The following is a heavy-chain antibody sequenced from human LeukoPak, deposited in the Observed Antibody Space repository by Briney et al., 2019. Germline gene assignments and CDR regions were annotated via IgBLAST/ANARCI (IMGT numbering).Heavy chain of an antibody. CDR1: GFTFSSYA. CDR2: IKQDGSEK. J-gene: IGHJ1*01. D-gene: IGHD3-3*01. CDR3: ARERFLEWLLPPLVYFQH. Sequence: PGGSLRLSCAASGFTFSSYAMSWVRQAPGKGLEWVANIKQDGSEKYYVDSVKGRFTISRDNAKNSLYLQMNSLRAEDTAVYYCARERFLEWLLPPLVYFQHWGQGTLVTVSS. V-gene: IGHV3-7*01.